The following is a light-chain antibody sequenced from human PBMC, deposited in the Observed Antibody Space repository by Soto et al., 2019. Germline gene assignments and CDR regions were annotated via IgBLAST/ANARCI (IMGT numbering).Light chain of an antibody. CDR2: GAS. V-gene: IGKV3-20*01. J-gene: IGKJ1*01. Sequence: EIVLTQSPGTLSLSPGQRVTLSCRARQSVASNYLAWYQQKPGQAPRLLIYGASSRATGIPDRFSGSGSGTDFSLTISRLEPEEFGVYYGQQYGRSPRTFGQGTNVEIK. CDR3: QQYGRSPRT. CDR1: QSVASNY.